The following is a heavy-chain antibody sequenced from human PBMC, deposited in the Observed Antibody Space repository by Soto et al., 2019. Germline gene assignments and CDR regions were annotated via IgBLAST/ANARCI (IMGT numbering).Heavy chain of an antibody. CDR1: GYTFTSYG. Sequence: ASVKVSCKASGYTFTSYGISCVRQAPGQGLEWMGWIIAYNGTTNYAQKFQGRVTITADESTSTAYMELSSLRSEDTAVCYCARAYSYGRFDYYYGMDVWGQGTTVTVSS. D-gene: IGHD5-18*01. CDR3: ARAYSYGRFDYYYGMDV. V-gene: IGHV1-18*01. CDR2: IIAYNGTT. J-gene: IGHJ6*02.